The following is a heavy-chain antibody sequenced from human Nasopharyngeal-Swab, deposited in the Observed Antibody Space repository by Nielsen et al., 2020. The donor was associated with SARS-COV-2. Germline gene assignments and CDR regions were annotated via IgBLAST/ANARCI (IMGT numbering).Heavy chain of an antibody. CDR3: ARGETAMAKYYYYGMDV. V-gene: IGHV3-48*02. J-gene: IGHJ6*02. CDR1: GFTFSSYS. Sequence: GESLKISCAASGFTFSSYSMNWVRQAPGKGLEWVSYISSSSSTIYYADSVKGRFTISRDNAKNSLYLQMNSLRDEDMAVYYCARGETAMAKYYYYGMDVWGQGTTVTVSS. CDR2: ISSSSSTI. D-gene: IGHD5-18*01.